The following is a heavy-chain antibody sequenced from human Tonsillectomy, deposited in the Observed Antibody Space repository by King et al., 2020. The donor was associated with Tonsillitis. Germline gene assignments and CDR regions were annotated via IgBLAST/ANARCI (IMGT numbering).Heavy chain of an antibody. V-gene: IGHV3-23*04. J-gene: IGHJ1*01. D-gene: IGHD6-13*01. CDR3: AKVGSSWFAEYSHH. CDR2: IGGIGATT. Sequence: VQLVESGGGLVQPGGSLRLSCAASGFTFSSYTMSWVRQAPGKGLEWVSSIGGIGATTYFADSVEGRFTISRDNSKNTLFLQMSSLRAEDTAIYYCAKVGSSWFAEYSHHWGQGTLVTVSS. CDR1: GFTFSSYT.